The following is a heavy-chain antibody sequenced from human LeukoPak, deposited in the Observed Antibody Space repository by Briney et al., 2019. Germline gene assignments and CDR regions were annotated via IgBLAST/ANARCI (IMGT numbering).Heavy chain of an antibody. Sequence: GSLRLSCAASGFTFSSYGMHWIRQPPGKGLEWIGSFYYPGSTYYNPSLKSRVTISIDASRNQFSLNLSSVTAADTAVYYCASRSGGDYWGQGTLVTVSS. CDR1: GFTFSSYG. CDR3: ASRSGGDY. J-gene: IGHJ4*02. V-gene: IGHV4-39*01. CDR2: FYYPGST. D-gene: IGHD3-10*01.